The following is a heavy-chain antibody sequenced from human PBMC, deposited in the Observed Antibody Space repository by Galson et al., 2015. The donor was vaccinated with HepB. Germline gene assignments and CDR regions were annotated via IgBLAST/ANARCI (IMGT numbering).Heavy chain of an antibody. CDR1: GFTFSSYW. Sequence: ASGFTFSSYWMEWVRQDPGKGLEWVANIKEDGSEKQYVGSVTGRFIISRDNADNSLYLQMNSLRAEDTAVYYCARDGVGATAYDYWGQGTPVTVSS. D-gene: IGHD1-26*01. V-gene: IGHV3-7*01. J-gene: IGHJ4*02. CDR2: IKEDGSEK. CDR3: ARDGVGATAYDY.